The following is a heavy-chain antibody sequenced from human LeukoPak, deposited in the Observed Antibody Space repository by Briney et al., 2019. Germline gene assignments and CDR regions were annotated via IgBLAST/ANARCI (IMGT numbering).Heavy chain of an antibody. CDR1: GGSFSGYY. Sequence: SETLSLTCAVYGGSFSGYYWSRIRQPPGKGLEWIGEINHSGSTNYNPSLKSRVTISVDTSKNQFSLKLSSVTAADTAVYYCAGAGSSSAPHDYWGQGTLVTVSS. V-gene: IGHV4-34*01. D-gene: IGHD6-6*01. CDR2: INHSGST. J-gene: IGHJ4*02. CDR3: AGAGSSSAPHDY.